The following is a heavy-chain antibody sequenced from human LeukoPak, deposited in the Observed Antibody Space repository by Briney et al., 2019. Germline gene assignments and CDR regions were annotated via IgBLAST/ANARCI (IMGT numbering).Heavy chain of an antibody. CDR3: ARQMATPVLRYFDWSLHYYGMDV. J-gene: IGHJ6*02. V-gene: IGHV4-59*08. Sequence: SETLSLTCTVSGGSISSYYWSWIRQPPGKGLEWIGYIYYSGSTNYNPSLKSRVTISVDTSKNQFSLKLSSVTAADTAVYYCARQMATPVLRYFDWSLHYYGMDVWGQGTTVTVSS. CDR2: IYYSGST. CDR1: GGSISSYY. D-gene: IGHD3-9*01.